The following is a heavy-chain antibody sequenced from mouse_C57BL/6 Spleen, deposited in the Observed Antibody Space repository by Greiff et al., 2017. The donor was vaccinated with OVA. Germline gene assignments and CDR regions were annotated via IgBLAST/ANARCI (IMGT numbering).Heavy chain of an antibody. CDR3: AREGNSNSRGFDY. CDR1: GYTFTSYW. J-gene: IGHJ2*01. V-gene: IGHV1-64*01. CDR2: IHPNSGST. Sequence: VQLQESGAELVKPGASVKLSCKASGYTFTSYWMHWVKQRPGQGLEWIGMIHPNSGSTNYNEKFKSKATLTVDKSSSTAYMQLSSLTSEDSAVYYCAREGNSNSRGFDYWGQGTTLTVSS. D-gene: IGHD2-5*01.